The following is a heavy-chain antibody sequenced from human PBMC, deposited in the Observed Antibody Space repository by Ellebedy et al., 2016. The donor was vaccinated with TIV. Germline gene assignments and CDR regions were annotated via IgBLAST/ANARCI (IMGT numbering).Heavy chain of an antibody. CDR1: GYSFTSYY. Sequence: ASVKVSCKASGYSFTSYYMHWVRQAPGQGLEWMGMINPRGGSTSYAQKFQDRVTMTRDTSTSTVYMELRSLRSDDTAVYYCARVHCSSASCYLSYYYGMDVWGQGTTVTVSS. V-gene: IGHV1-46*01. CDR2: INPRGGST. CDR3: ARVHCSSASCYLSYYYGMDV. D-gene: IGHD2-2*01. J-gene: IGHJ6*02.